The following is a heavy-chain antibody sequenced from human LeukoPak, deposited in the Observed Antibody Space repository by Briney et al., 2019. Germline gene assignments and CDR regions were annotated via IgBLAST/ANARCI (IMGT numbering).Heavy chain of an antibody. J-gene: IGHJ5*02. CDR2: ISSSGST. Sequence: SQTLSLTCTVSGDSISSGDYYWSWIRQPAGKGLEWIGRISSSGSTNYNPSLKSRVTISVDTSKNQFSLKLSSVTAADTAVYCCARDKDYGDYRPRVMFDPWGQGTLVTVSS. D-gene: IGHD4-17*01. CDR1: GDSISSGDYY. CDR3: ARDKDYGDYRPRVMFDP. V-gene: IGHV4-61*02.